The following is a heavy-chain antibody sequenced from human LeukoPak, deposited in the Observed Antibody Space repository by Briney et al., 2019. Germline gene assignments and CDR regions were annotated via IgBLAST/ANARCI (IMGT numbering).Heavy chain of an antibody. CDR2: HKWYGSST. CDR3: ARDAYSGYYFDL. Sequence: GGSLRLSCAASGFTISDHWMHWVRHVPAKGPGWVSRHKWYGSSTSYADSVKVRFTISRDNAKNTLYLQMNSLTAEDTAVYYCARDAYSGYYFDLWGQGTLVTVSS. J-gene: IGHJ4*02. V-gene: IGHV3-74*01. CDR1: GFTISDHW. D-gene: IGHD4-11*01.